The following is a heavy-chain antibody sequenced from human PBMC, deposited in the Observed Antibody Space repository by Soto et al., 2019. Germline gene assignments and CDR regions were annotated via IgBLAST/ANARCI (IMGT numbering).Heavy chain of an antibody. CDR3: AITKYDSMAYYYWSRGF. CDR1: EDTFRNYA. J-gene: IGHJ2*01. CDR2: IIPILGTA. Sequence: QVELVQSGAEVKKPGSSVKVSCQASEDTFRNYAITWVRQAPGQGLEWMGGIIPILGTANYAQKFQGRVTISADTSANTVYLELSRLRSEDTAVYYCAITKYDSMAYYYWSRGFWGRGTLVTVAS. V-gene: IGHV1-69*06. D-gene: IGHD3-22*01.